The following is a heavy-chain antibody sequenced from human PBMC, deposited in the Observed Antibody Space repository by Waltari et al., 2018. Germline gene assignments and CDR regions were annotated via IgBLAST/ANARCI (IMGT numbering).Heavy chain of an antibody. Sequence: QVQLQQWGAGLLKPSETLSLTCAVYGGSFSGYYWSWIRQPPGKGLEWIGEINHSGSTNYNPSLKSRVTISVDTSKNQFSLKLSSVTAADTAVYYCARGVVVVPAASWFDPWGQGTLVTVSS. CDR1: GGSFSGYY. V-gene: IGHV4-34*01. J-gene: IGHJ5*02. CDR3: ARGVVVVPAASWFDP. CDR2: INHSGST. D-gene: IGHD2-2*01.